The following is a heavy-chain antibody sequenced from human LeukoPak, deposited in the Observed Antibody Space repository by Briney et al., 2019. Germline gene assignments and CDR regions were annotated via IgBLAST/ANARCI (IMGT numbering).Heavy chain of an antibody. CDR2: INANSGGT. J-gene: IGHJ5*02. CDR1: GYTFTGYY. D-gene: IGHD6-19*01. V-gene: IGHV1-2*02. CDR3: ARDATYSSGWYIDP. Sequence: ASVKVSCKASGYTFTGYYMHWVRQAPGQGLEWMGWINANSGGTNYAQKFQGRVTMTRDTSISTACMELSRLRSDDTAVYYCARDATYSSGWYIDPWGQGTLVTVSS.